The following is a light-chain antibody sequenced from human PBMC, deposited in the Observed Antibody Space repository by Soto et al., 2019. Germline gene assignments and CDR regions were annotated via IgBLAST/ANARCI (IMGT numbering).Light chain of an antibody. CDR3: LQYNSYPRT. CDR1: QGISSS. CDR2: GAS. Sequence: DIQMTQSPSSLSASVGDRVTITCRASQGISSSLSWIQQQPGKAPKSLIFGASRLQSGVPSKFSGSGSGTDFTLTISSLQPEDFATYYCLQYNSYPRTFGQGTRLEMK. V-gene: IGKV1-16*02. J-gene: IGKJ5*01.